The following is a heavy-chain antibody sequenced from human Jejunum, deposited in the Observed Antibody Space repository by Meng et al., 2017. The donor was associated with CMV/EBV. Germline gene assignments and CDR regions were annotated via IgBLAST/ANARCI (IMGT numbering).Heavy chain of an antibody. D-gene: IGHD3-16*01. CDR2: SYYSGST. V-gene: IGHV4-59*01. CDR1: GASITSYY. Sequence: CTVSGASITSYYWSWIRQPPGKGLEWIGYSYYSGSTNYSPSLKSRVTISVDPARSQLSLKLGSVSAADTAVYYCARGWGTTSPWDYWGQGMLVTVSS. J-gene: IGHJ4*02. CDR3: ARGWGTTSPWDY.